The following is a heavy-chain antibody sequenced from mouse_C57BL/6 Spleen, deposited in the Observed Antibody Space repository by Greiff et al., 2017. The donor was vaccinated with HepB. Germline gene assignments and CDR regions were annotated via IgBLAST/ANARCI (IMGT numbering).Heavy chain of an antibody. J-gene: IGHJ2*01. V-gene: IGHV1-39*01. CDR3: ALITTVVAPDY. D-gene: IGHD1-1*01. Sequence: EVQLQQSGPELVKPGASVKISCKASGYSFTDYNMNWVKQSNGKSLEWIGVINPNYGTTSYNQKFKGKSTLTVDQSSSTSYMQLNSLTSEDSAVYYGALITTVVAPDYWGQGTTLTVSS. CDR1: GYSFTDYN. CDR2: INPNYGTT.